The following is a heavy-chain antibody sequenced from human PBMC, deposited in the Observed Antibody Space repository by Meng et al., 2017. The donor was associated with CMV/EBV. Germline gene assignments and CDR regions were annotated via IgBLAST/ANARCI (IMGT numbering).Heavy chain of an antibody. V-gene: IGHV3-7*01. Sequence: GESLKISCAASGFTFSSYWMSWVRQAPGKGLEWVANIKQDGSEKYYVDSVKGRFTISRDNATNSLYLQMNSLRAEDTAVYYCACGLYYYYGMDVWGQGTTVTVSS. J-gene: IGHJ6*02. D-gene: IGHD1-26*01. CDR1: GFTFSSYW. CDR2: IKQDGSEK. CDR3: ACGLYYYYGMDV.